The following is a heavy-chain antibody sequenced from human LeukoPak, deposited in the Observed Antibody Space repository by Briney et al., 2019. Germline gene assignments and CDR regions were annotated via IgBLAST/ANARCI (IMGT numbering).Heavy chain of an antibody. J-gene: IGHJ4*02. CDR2: IRSKGHGVIT. CDR3: TLTMIVVARSHFDY. V-gene: IGHV3-49*04. D-gene: IGHD3-22*01. Sequence: GGSLRLSCTASGFTFGEYGMSWVRQAPGKGVEWIGFIRSKGHGVITEYAASVKGRFPISRDDSKSIAYLQLNSLTTEETAVYYCTLTMIVVARSHFDYWGQGTLVTVSS. CDR1: GFTFGEYG.